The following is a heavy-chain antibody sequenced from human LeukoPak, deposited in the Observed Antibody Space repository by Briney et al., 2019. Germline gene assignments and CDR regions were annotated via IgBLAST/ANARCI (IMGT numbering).Heavy chain of an antibody. Sequence: SETLSLTCAVYGGSISSYYWSWIRQPPGKGLEWIGYIYYSGSTNYNPSLKSRVTISVDTSKNQFSLKLSSVTAADTAVYYCARDPLGSPWGFGIWGQGTMVTVSS. CDR3: ARDPLGSPWGFGI. CDR1: GGSISSYY. D-gene: IGHD1-26*01. V-gene: IGHV4-59*01. J-gene: IGHJ3*02. CDR2: IYYSGST.